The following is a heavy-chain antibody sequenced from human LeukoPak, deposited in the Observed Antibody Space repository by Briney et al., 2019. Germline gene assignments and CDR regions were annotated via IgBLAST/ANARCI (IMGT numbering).Heavy chain of an antibody. V-gene: IGHV4-59*07. CDR3: AGTTMTNFDY. Sequence: SDTLSLTCTVSGASIGSHYWSWIRQPPGKGLEWSGYMSHSGSTNYNPSLKSRVTMSIDTSKNQFSLNLNSVTAADTAVYYCAGTTMTNFDYWGQGTLVTVSS. CDR2: MSHSGST. D-gene: IGHD5-24*01. CDR1: GASIGSHY. J-gene: IGHJ4*02.